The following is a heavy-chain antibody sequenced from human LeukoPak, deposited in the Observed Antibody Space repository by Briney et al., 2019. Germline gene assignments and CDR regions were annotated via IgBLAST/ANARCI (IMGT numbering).Heavy chain of an antibody. J-gene: IGHJ4*02. CDR2: TYYNGAT. D-gene: IGHD6-13*01. CDR1: GVTISTYY. V-gene: IGHV4-59*08. CDR3: ARHAYSSSWGYYFDY. Sequence: PSETLSLTCNVSGVTISTYYWTWIWQPPGKGLEWIGYTYYNGATKYNPSLKSRVTISVDMSKNQFSLKLSSVTAADTAVYYCARHAYSSSWGYYFDYWGQGTLVTVSS.